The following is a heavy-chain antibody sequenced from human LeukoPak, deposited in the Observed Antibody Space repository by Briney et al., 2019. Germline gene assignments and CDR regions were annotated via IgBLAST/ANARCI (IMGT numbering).Heavy chain of an antibody. CDR1: GYTFTSYD. CDR2: MNPNSGNT. V-gene: IGHV1-8*01. D-gene: IGHD5-18*01. CDR3: ARAIQLWLRGGFDP. J-gene: IGHJ5*02. Sequence: ASVKVSCKASGYTFTSYDINWVRQATGQGLEWMGWMNPNSGNTGYAQKFQGRVTMTRNTSISTAYMELSSLRSEDTAVYYCARAIQLWLRGGFDPWGQGTLVTVSS.